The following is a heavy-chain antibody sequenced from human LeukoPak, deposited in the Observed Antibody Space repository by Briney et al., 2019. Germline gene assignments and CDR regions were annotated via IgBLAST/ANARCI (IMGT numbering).Heavy chain of an antibody. CDR1: GFTFSSYW. Sequence: GGSLRLSCAASGFTFSSYWMSWVRQAPGKGLEWVANIKQDGSEKYYVDPVKGRFTISRDNAKNSLYLQMNSLRAEDTAVYYCARDPRSTIAVAGRPWYFDLWGRGTLVTVSS. D-gene: IGHD6-19*01. CDR3: ARDPRSTIAVAGRPWYFDL. V-gene: IGHV3-7*01. J-gene: IGHJ2*01. CDR2: IKQDGSEK.